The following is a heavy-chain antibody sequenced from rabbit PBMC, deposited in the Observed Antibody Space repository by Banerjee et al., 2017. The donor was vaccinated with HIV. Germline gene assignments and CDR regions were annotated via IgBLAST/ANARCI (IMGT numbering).Heavy chain of an antibody. CDR3: ARGVMLVMLVMVIPYFNL. D-gene: IGHD7-1*01. CDR1: GFSLSSYA. CDR2: IYTGSGST. V-gene: IGHV1S45*01. J-gene: IGHJ4*01. Sequence: QEQLEESGGGLVKPEGSLTLTCTVSGFSLSSYAMSWVRQAPGKGLEWIACIYTGSGSTYYASWAKGRFTISKTSSTTVTLQMTSLTAADTATYFCARGVMLVMLVMVIPYFNLWGPGTLVTVS.